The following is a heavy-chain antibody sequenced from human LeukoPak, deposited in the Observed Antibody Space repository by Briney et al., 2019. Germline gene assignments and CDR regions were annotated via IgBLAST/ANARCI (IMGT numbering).Heavy chain of an antibody. D-gene: IGHD6-19*01. V-gene: IGHV4-59*01. J-gene: IGHJ5*02. CDR1: GGSISTYS. Sequence: SETLSFTCTVSGGSISTYSWTWIRQPPGKGLEWIGNIYYSGSTNYNPSLKSRVTISIDTSKNQFSLKVSSVTAADTAVYYCARAHSSGWPHMFDPWGQGTLVTVPS. CDR3: ARAHSSGWPHMFDP. CDR2: IYYSGST.